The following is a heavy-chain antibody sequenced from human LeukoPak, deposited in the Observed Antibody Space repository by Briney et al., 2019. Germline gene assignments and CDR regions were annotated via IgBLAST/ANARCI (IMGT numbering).Heavy chain of an antibody. Sequence: ASVKVSCKASGYTFTSYDINWVRQATGQGLEWMGWINPNSGGTNYAQKFQGRVTMTRDTSISTAYMELSRLRSDDTAVYYCARSYCGDYFLGYWGQGTLVTVSS. D-gene: IGHD4-17*01. CDR3: ARSYCGDYFLGY. J-gene: IGHJ4*02. CDR2: INPNSGGT. CDR1: GYTFTSYD. V-gene: IGHV1-2*02.